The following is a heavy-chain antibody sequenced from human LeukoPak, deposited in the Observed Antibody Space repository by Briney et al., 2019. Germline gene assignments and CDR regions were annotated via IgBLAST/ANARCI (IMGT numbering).Heavy chain of an antibody. CDR2: ILNDGSNK. Sequence: GRSLRLSCAASGFTFSSYSLHWVRQAPGKGLEWVALILNDGSNKYYADSVKGRFTISRDNSKNTLYLQMNSLRAEDTATYYCVRGDFWSGYVIGPIHMDVWGKGTTVTVSS. CDR1: GFTFSSYS. J-gene: IGHJ6*03. V-gene: IGHV3-30*04. D-gene: IGHD3-3*01. CDR3: VRGDFWSGYVIGPIHMDV.